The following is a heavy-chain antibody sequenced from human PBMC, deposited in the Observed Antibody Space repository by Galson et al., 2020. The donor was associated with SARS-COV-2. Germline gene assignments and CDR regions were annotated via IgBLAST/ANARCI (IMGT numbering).Heavy chain of an antibody. CDR1: GGSLSSGAYY. D-gene: IGHD7-27*01. CDR2: IHNTGSS. J-gene: IGHJ4*02. CDR3: ASAPNMYFFDF. Sequence: ASETLSLTCTVSGGSLSSGAYYWSWVRQFPGTGLEWIGHIHNTGSSYYNPSLKSRVTISVDTSNNQLSLKLSSVSAADTAVYYCASAPNMYFFDFWGQGALITVSS. V-gene: IGHV4-31*03.